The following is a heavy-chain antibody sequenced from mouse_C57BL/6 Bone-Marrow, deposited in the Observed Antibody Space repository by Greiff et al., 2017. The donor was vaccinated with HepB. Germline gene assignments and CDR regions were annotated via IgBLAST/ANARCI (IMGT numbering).Heavy chain of an antibody. CDR1: GYTFTSYW. CDR3: ARHYYGSRNYAMDY. Sequence: QVQLQQPGAELVKPGASVKMSCKASGYTFTSYWITWVKQRPGQGLEWIGDIYPGSGSTNYNEKFKSKATLTVDTSSSTAYMQLSSLTSEDSAVYYCARHYYGSRNYAMDYWGQGTSVTVSS. D-gene: IGHD1-1*01. V-gene: IGHV1-55*01. J-gene: IGHJ4*01. CDR2: IYPGSGST.